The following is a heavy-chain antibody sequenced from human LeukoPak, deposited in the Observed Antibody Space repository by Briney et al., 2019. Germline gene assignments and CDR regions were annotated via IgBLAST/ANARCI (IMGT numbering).Heavy chain of an antibody. J-gene: IGHJ4*02. Sequence: ASVKVSCKASGFSFTTVGITWVRQAPGQGLEWMGWISTYSGNTNYAQKFQGRVTMTTETSTTTAYMEPRSLRSDDTAVYYCARGHDSSSYLFYWGQGTLVTVSS. D-gene: IGHD3-22*01. CDR1: GFSFTTVG. CDR2: ISTYSGNT. V-gene: IGHV1-18*01. CDR3: ARGHDSSSYLFY.